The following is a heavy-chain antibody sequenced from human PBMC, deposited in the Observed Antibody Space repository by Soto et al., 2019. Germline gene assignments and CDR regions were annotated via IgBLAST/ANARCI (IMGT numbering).Heavy chain of an antibody. CDR2: VYYSGST. CDR1: GGSISSGGYY. D-gene: IGHD1-7*01. CDR3: ASMSNNLNYGFDYYYYMDV. J-gene: IGHJ6*03. V-gene: IGHV4-31*03. Sequence: QVQLQESGPGLVKPSQTLSLTCTVSGGSISSGGYYWSWIRQHPGKGLEWIGYVYYSGSTHYNTSLKVRVTISVDTSKNQFSLKLSSVTAADTAVYYCASMSNNLNYGFDYYYYMDVWGKGTTVTVSS.